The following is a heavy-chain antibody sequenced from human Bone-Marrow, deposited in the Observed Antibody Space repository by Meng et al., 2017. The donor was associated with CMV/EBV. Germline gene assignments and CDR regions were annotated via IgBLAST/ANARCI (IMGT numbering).Heavy chain of an antibody. CDR1: GYTFSTYG. CDR2: ISAYNGDT. CDR3: ARDHIAARPGWFDP. D-gene: IGHD6-6*01. J-gene: IGHJ5*02. V-gene: IGHV1-18*01. Sequence: KASGYTFSTYGIGWVRQAPGQGLEWMGWISAYNGDTNYAQKFQGRVTMTTDTSTSTAYMELRSLRSDDAAIYYCARDHIAARPGWFDPWGQGTLVTVSS.